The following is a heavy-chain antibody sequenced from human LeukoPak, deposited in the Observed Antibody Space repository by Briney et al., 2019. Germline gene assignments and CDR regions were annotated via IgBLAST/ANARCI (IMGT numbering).Heavy chain of an antibody. CDR1: GSTFSSYA. J-gene: IGHJ6*02. CDR3: ARDLAYSSSGPRPGYYYYGMDV. D-gene: IGHD6-6*01. V-gene: IGHV3-30-3*01. Sequence: GGSLRLSCAASGSTFSSYAMHWVRQAPGKGLEWVAVISYDGSNKYYADSVKGRFTISRDNSKNTLYLQMNSLRAEDTAVYYCARDLAYSSSGPRPGYYYYGMDVWGQGTTVTVSS. CDR2: ISYDGSNK.